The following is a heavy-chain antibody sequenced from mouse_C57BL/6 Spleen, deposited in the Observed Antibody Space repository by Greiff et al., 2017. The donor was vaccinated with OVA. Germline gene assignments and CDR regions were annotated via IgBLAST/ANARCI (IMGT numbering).Heavy chain of an antibody. CDR1: GYTFTSYW. D-gene: IGHD2-1*01. V-gene: IGHV1-69*01. Sequence: QVQLQQPGAELVMPGASVKLSCKASGYTFTSYWMHWVKQRPGQGLEWIGEIDPSDSYTNYNQKFKGKSTLTVDKSSSTAYMQLSSLTSEDSAVYYCARDYYGKGGYYFDYWGQGTTLTVSS. J-gene: IGHJ2*01. CDR2: IDPSDSYT. CDR3: ARDYYGKGGYYFDY.